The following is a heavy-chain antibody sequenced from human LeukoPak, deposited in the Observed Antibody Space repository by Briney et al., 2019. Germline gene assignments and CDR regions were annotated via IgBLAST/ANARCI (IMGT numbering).Heavy chain of an antibody. Sequence: AGGSLRLSCAASGFTFSTYTMNWVRQAPGKGLEWVSSISGASSYIYYADSVKGRFTISRDNAKYSLYLQVHSLRAEDTAVYYCAAGNYYERWGQGTLVTVSS. CDR1: GFTFSTYT. CDR2: ISGASSYI. D-gene: IGHD3-22*01. V-gene: IGHV3-21*06. CDR3: AAGNYYER. J-gene: IGHJ4*02.